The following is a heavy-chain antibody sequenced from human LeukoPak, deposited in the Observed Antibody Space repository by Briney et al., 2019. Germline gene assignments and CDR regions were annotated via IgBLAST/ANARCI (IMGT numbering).Heavy chain of an antibody. CDR3: ARDESGVQQLKGSWFDP. Sequence: SETLSLTCTVSGGSISSYYWSWIRQPPGKGLEWIGSIYYSGSTYYNPSLKSRVTISVDTSKNQFSLKLSSVTAADTAVYYCARDESGVQQLKGSWFDPWGQGTLVTVSS. J-gene: IGHJ5*02. V-gene: IGHV4-39*07. CDR1: GGSISSYY. D-gene: IGHD6-13*01. CDR2: IYYSGST.